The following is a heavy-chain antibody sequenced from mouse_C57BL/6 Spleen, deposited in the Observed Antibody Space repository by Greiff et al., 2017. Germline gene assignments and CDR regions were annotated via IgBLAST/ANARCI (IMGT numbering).Heavy chain of an antibody. CDR1: GYAFSSSW. D-gene: IGHD2-4*01. Sequence: QVQLKQSGPELVKPGASVKISCKASGYAFSSSWMNWVKQRPGKGLEWIGRIYPGDGDTNYNGKFKGKATLTADKSSSTAYMQLSSLTSEDSAVYFCARLGYDYDGAWFAYWGQGTLVTVSA. J-gene: IGHJ3*01. V-gene: IGHV1-82*01. CDR2: IYPGDGDT. CDR3: ARLGYDYDGAWFAY.